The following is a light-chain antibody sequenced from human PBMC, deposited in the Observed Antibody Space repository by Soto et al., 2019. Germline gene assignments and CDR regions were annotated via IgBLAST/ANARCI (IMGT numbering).Light chain of an antibody. CDR3: QQFSSYPLT. CDR2: GAS. J-gene: IGKJ4*01. CDR1: QSVSSSY. Sequence: EIVMTQSPVTLSVSPGERATLSCRASQSVSSSYLAWYQQKPGQAPRLLIYGASSRATGIPDRFSGGGSGTDFTLTISRLEPEDFAVYYCQQFSSYPLTFGGGTKVDIK. V-gene: IGKV3-20*01.